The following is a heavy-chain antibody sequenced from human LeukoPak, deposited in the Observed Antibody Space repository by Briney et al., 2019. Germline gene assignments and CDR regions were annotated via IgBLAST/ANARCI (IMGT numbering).Heavy chain of an antibody. J-gene: IGHJ4*02. Sequence: PGGSLRLSCAASGFTVSSNYMSWVRQAPGKGLEWVSVIYTGGNTYYADSVKGRLTISRDNAKNSLYLQMNSLRAEDTAVYYCARTHDYGDYRGSYYFDYWGQGTLVTVSS. D-gene: IGHD4-17*01. CDR2: IYTGGNT. CDR3: ARTHDYGDYRGSYYFDY. V-gene: IGHV3-53*01. CDR1: GFTVSSNY.